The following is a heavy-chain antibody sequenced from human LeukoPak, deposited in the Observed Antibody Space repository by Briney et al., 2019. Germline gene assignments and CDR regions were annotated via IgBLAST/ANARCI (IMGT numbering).Heavy chain of an antibody. J-gene: IGHJ5*02. Sequence: GASVKLSCKAFGYTFTGYWMHWVRQAPGQGPEWMGVISLSGGATIYAQKFKGRVTLPRDMFTSTDYLELSSLRSEDTAVYYCARDNSVRDEAWWFNPWGQGTLVPVLS. CDR2: ISLSGGAT. D-gene: IGHD5-24*01. CDR3: ARDNSVRDEAWWFNP. V-gene: IGHV1-46*01. CDR1: GYTFTGYW.